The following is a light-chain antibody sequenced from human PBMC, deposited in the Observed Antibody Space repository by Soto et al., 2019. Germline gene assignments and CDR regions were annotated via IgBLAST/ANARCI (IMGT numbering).Light chain of an antibody. CDR2: GAS. V-gene: IGKV3-20*01. Sequence: ENVLTKSPGTVSLSQEERDTLSCWASQSVTSRYLAWYQQKPGQVPRLLIFGASIRDSGVTDRFSGSGSGTDFTLTISRLDAEDSAVYNCHLYSSSTKTFGQGTMVDIK. CDR3: HLYSSSTKT. CDR1: QSVTSRY. J-gene: IGKJ1*01.